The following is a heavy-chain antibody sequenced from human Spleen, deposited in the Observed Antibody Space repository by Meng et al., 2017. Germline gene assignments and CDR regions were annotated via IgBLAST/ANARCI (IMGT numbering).Heavy chain of an antibody. D-gene: IGHD4-11*01. Sequence: GESLKISCAASGFRFDEYAMHWVRQVPGKGLEWVSVISWNGVSTYYADSVKGRFTISRDNSKNSLYLQMYSLRAADSALYYCAKASQSKNNYNGMDVWGQGTTVTVSS. J-gene: IGHJ6*02. V-gene: IGHV3-43D*03. CDR3: AKASQSKNNYNGMDV. CDR1: GFRFDEYA. CDR2: ISWNGVST.